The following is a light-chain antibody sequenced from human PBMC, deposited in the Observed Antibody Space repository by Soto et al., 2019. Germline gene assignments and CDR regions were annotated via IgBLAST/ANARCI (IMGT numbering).Light chain of an antibody. CDR3: QQYDNLPIT. CDR1: QSISSY. CDR2: AAS. Sequence: DIQMTQSPSSLSSSVADIVTITCRASQSISSYLNWYQQKPGKAPKLLIYAASSLQSGVPSRFSGSGSGTDFTLTISSLQPEDFATYYCQQYDNLPITFGQGTRLEIK. V-gene: IGKV1-39*01. J-gene: IGKJ5*01.